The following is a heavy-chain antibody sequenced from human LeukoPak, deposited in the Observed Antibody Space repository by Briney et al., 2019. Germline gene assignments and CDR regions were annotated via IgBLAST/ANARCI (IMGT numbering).Heavy chain of an antibody. J-gene: IGHJ6*02. D-gene: IGHD5-12*01. CDR1: GGTFSSYA. Sequence: SDKVSCKASGGTFSSYAISWVRQAPGQGLEWMGRIIPILGIANYAQKFQGRVTITADKSTSTAYMELSSLRSEDTAVYYCARENSGYDPAYYYYGMDVWGQGTTVTVSS. CDR3: ARENSGYDPAYYYYGMDV. V-gene: IGHV1-69*04. CDR2: IIPILGIA.